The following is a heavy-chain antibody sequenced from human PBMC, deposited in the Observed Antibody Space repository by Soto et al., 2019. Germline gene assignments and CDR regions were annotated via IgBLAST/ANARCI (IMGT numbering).Heavy chain of an antibody. Sequence: QVQLQESGPGLVKPSETLSLTCTVSGGSISSYYWSWIRQPAGKRLEWIGRINTSGSTNYNPSLKSRVTMSVDTSKNQFSLKLSSVTAADTAVYYCARDLAAAGRGDYWGQGTLVTVSS. CDR1: GGSISSYY. CDR3: ARDLAAAGRGDY. J-gene: IGHJ4*02. V-gene: IGHV4-4*07. CDR2: INTSGST. D-gene: IGHD6-13*01.